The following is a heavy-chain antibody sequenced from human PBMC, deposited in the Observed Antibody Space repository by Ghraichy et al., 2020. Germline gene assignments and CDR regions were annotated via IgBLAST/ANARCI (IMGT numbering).Heavy chain of an antibody. D-gene: IGHD6-19*01. Sequence: GGSLRLSCVASGFTFRNYWMSWVRQDPVRGLEWVANIRGDGNEKYSADSVKGRFTISRDNPKNSLFLEMNILRVEDTAVYYCARDGAGGWYKGSDYWGQGTLVTVSS. V-gene: IGHV3-7*01. J-gene: IGHJ4*02. CDR2: IRGDGNEK. CDR1: GFTFRNYW. CDR3: ARDGAGGWYKGSDY.